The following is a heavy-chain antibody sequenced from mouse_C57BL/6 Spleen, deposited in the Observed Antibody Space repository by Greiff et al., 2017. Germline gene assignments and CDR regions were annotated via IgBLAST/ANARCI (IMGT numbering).Heavy chain of an antibody. CDR2: ISYDGSN. J-gene: IGHJ2*01. V-gene: IGHV3-6*01. Sequence: VQLKESGPGLVKPSQSLSLTCSVTGYSITSGYYWNWIRQFPGNKLEWMGYISYDGSNNYNPSLQNRISITRDTSKNQFFLKLNSETTEDTATYDCARHYEGFDYWGQGTTRTVSS. D-gene: IGHD2-4*01. CDR3: ARHYEGFDY. CDR1: GYSITSGYY.